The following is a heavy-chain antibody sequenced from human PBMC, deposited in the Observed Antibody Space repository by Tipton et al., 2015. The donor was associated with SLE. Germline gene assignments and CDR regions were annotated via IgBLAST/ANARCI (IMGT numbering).Heavy chain of an antibody. V-gene: IGHV3-9*01. CDR1: GFTFDKYA. J-gene: IGHJ4*02. Sequence: SLRLSCAASGFTFDKYAMHWVRQAPGKGLEWVSGISWNSGSKIYVDSVKGRFTISRDNAKKSLYLQMNGLRAEDTALYYCARDGLVAGLDYWGQGTLVTVSS. CDR2: ISWNSGSK. D-gene: IGHD6-19*01. CDR3: ARDGLVAGLDY.